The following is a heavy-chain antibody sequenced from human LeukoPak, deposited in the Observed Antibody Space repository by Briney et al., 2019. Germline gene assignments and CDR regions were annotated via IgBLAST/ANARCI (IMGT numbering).Heavy chain of an antibody. D-gene: IGHD3/OR15-3a*01. CDR2: INSDGSST. CDR1: GFTFNKYW. J-gene: IGHJ4*02. V-gene: IGHV3-74*01. CDR3: VRGDFYLDY. Sequence: GGSLRLSCAASGFTFNKYWMHWVRQAPGKGLVWVSCINSDGSSTTYADSVRGRFTMSRDNAKTTLYLQMNSLRVEDTAVYYCVRGDFYLDYWGQGTLVTVSS.